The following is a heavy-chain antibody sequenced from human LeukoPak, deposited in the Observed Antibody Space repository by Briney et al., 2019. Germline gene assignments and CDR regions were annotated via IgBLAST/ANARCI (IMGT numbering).Heavy chain of an antibody. D-gene: IGHD1-26*01. CDR2: ISAYNGNT. Sequence: ASVKVSCKASGYTFTSYGISWVRQAPGQGLEWMGWISAYNGNTNYAQKLQGRVTMTTDTSTSTAYMELRSLRSDDTAVYYCARDAQWEPTYDAFDIWGQGTMVTVSS. CDR3: ARDAQWEPTYDAFDI. CDR1: GYTFTSYG. V-gene: IGHV1-18*01. J-gene: IGHJ3*02.